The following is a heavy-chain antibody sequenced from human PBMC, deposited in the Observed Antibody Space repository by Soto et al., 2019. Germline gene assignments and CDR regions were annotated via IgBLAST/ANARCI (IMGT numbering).Heavy chain of an antibody. D-gene: IGHD6-13*01. CDR2: ISYDGSNK. CDR1: GFTFSSYG. Sequence: QVQLVESGGGVVQPGRSLRLSCAASGFTFSSYGMHWVRQAPGKGLEWVAVISYDGSNKYYADSVKGRFTISRDNSKNTLYLQMNSLRAEDTAVYYCAKDKRIPAAGPSGSWGQGTLVTVSS. V-gene: IGHV3-30*18. J-gene: IGHJ5*02. CDR3: AKDKRIPAAGPSGS.